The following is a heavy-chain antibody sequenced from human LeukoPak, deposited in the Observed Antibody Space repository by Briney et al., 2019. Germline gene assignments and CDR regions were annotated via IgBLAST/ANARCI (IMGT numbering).Heavy chain of an antibody. CDR2: IYYSGST. J-gene: IGHJ4*02. CDR1: GGSISSSSYY. Sequence: SQTLSLTCTVSGGSISSSSYYWGWIRQPPGKGLEWIGSIYYSGSTYYNPSLKSRVIISVDTSKNQFSLKLSSVTAADTAVYYCARSDYYDSSGYYPYYFDYWGQGTLVTVSS. CDR3: ARSDYYDSSGYYPYYFDY. V-gene: IGHV4-39*01. D-gene: IGHD3-22*01.